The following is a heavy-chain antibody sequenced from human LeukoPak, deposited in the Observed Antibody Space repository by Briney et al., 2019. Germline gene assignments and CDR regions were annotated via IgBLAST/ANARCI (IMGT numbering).Heavy chain of an antibody. V-gene: IGHV3-7*01. D-gene: IGHD3-22*01. CDR1: RFTHSNYR. Sequence: GGALRDSREATRFTHSNYRMREVRPAPAKGLAGVANINQYGNDKYYVDSVKGRFTISRDNAKNSLDLQMNSLRVEDTAIYYCLREETIVVIREPPPRGQGTLVTVSS. CDR3: LREETIVVIREPPP. J-gene: IGHJ4*02. CDR2: INQYGNDK.